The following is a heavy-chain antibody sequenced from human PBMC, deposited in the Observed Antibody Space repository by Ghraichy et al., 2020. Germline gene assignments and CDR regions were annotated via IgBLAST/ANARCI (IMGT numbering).Heavy chain of an antibody. CDR1: GFTFSSYA. Sequence: GESLNISCAASGFTFSSYAMSWVRQAPGKGLEWVSAISGSGGSTYYADSVKGRFTISRDNSKNTLYLQMNSLRAEDTAVYYCAKDHYYDSSGLDYWGQGTLVTVSS. CDR2: ISGSGGST. V-gene: IGHV3-23*01. CDR3: AKDHYYDSSGLDY. D-gene: IGHD3-22*01. J-gene: IGHJ4*02.